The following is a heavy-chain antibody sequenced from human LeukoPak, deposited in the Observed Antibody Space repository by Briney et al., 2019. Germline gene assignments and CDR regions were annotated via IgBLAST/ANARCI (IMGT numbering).Heavy chain of an antibody. CDR1: GGSISSFY. CDR2: IYYGGTT. V-gene: IGHV4-59*01. Sequence: SETLSLTCTVSGGSISSFYWSWIRQPPGKGLEWIGYIYYGGTTNYNPSLKSRVTISVDMSKNQFSLKVRSVTAADTAVYYCARVLSYYYGSGSCYAFDIWGQGTMVTVSS. J-gene: IGHJ3*02. CDR3: ARVLSYYYGSGSCYAFDI. D-gene: IGHD3-10*01.